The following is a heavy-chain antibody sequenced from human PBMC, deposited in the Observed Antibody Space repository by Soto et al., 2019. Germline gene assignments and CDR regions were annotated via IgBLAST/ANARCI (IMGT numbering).Heavy chain of an antibody. D-gene: IGHD3-22*01. J-gene: IGHJ6*02. CDR2: IIPIFGTA. V-gene: IGHV1-69*13. CDR1: GGTFSSYA. CDR3: ARGLVVVITTYYYGMDV. Sequence: GASVKVSCKASGGTFSSYAISWVRQAPGQGLEWMGGIIPIFGTANYAQKFQGRVTITADESTSTAYMELSSLRSEDTAVYYCARGLVVVITTYYYGMDVWGQGTTVPVSS.